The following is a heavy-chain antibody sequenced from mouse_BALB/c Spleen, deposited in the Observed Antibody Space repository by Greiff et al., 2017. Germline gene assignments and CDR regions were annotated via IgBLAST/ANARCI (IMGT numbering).Heavy chain of an antibody. V-gene: IGHV2-9*02. CDR1: GFSLTSYG. Sequence: VKVVESGPGLVAPSQSLSITCTVSGFSLTSYGVHWVRQPPGKGLEWLGVIWAGGSTNYNSALMSRLSISKDNSKSQVFLKMNSLQTDDTAMYYCARAQNYGNYVYYAMDYWGQGTSVTVSS. J-gene: IGHJ4*01. CDR3: ARAQNYGNYVYYAMDY. D-gene: IGHD2-1*01. CDR2: IWAGGST.